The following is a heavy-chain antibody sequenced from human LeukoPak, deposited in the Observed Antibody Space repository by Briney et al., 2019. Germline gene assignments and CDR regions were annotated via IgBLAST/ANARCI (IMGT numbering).Heavy chain of an antibody. J-gene: IGHJ5*02. CDR2: INHSGST. D-gene: IGHD3-10*01. Sequence: SETLSLNCAVYGGSFSGYYWSWIRQPPGKGLEGIGEINHSGSTNYNPSLKSRVTISVDTSKNQFSLKLSSVTAADTAVYYCATGRRSPEVRGVTTRFDPWGQGTLVTVSS. V-gene: IGHV4-34*01. CDR1: GGSFSGYY. CDR3: ATGRRSPEVRGVTTRFDP.